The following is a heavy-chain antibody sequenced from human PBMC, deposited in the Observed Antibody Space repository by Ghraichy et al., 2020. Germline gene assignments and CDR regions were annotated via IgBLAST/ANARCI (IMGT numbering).Heavy chain of an antibody. CDR3: ARLAVAGSGYYYGMDV. V-gene: IGHV3-48*02. Sequence: GGSLRLSCAASGFAFSSYSMNWVRQAPGKGLEWVSYISSSSTIYYADSVKGRFTISRDNAKNSLYLQMNSLRDEDTAVYYCARLAVAGSGYYYGMDVWGQGTTVTVSS. J-gene: IGHJ6*02. CDR2: ISSSSTI. D-gene: IGHD6-19*01. CDR1: GFAFSSYS.